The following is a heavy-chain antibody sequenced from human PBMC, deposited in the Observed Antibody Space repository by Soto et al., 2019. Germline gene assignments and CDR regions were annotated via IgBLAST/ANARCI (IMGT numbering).Heavy chain of an antibody. V-gene: IGHV3-74*03. J-gene: IGHJ5*02. CDR1: GLTFRSYW. Sequence: EVQLVESGGGLVQPGESLRLSFAASGLTFRSYWMHWVRQAPGKGLVWVSRINTDGSVAMYVDSVKGRFTISRDNAKNTLDLHMNSLRAEDTAVYYWVRDMQLWRLDPLGQGTLVTVSS. D-gene: IGHD2-21*01. CDR2: INTDGSVA. CDR3: VRDMQLWRLDP.